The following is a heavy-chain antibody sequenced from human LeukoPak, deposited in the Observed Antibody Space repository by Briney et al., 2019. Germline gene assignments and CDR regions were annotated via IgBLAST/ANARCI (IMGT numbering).Heavy chain of an antibody. CDR3: ARGGGMVRGVYLCYMDV. J-gene: IGHJ6*03. V-gene: IGHV4-34*01. CDR2: INHSGST. CDR1: GGSFSGYY. Sequence: SETLSLTCAVYGGSFSGYYWSWIRRPPGKGLEWIGEINHSGSTNYNPSLKSRVTISVDTSKNQFSLKLSSVTAADTAVYYCARGGGMVRGVYLCYMDVWGKGTTVTVSS. D-gene: IGHD3-10*01.